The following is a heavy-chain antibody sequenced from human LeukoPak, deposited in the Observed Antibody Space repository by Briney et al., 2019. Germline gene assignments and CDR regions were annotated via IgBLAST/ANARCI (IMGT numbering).Heavy chain of an antibody. CDR2: IYYSGST. V-gene: IGHV4-39*01. CDR3: ARGGYLCSSTSCSSFDY. J-gene: IGHJ4*02. Sequence: PSETLSLTCTVSGGSISSSSYYWGWIRQPPGKGLEWIGSIYYSGSTYSNPSLKRRVTMSADTSKNQFSLKLSSVTAADTAVYYCARGGYLCSSTSCSSFDYWGQGILVTVSS. D-gene: IGHD2-2*01. CDR1: GGSISSSSYY.